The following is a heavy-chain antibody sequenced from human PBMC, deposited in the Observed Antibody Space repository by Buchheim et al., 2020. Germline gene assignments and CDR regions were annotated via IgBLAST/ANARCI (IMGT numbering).Heavy chain of an antibody. Sequence: VQLVESGGGLVQPGESLRLSCAASGFTFSNYYMNWVRQAPGKGLEWVSSIRDNGETTYYADSVKGRFTISRDNSKNTLFLQMNSLRADDTAVYYCAKPNMGATVPFDSWGQGSL. V-gene: IGHV3-23*04. CDR2: IRDNGETT. J-gene: IGHJ4*02. D-gene: IGHD5-12*01. CDR1: GFTFSNYY. CDR3: AKPNMGATVPFDS.